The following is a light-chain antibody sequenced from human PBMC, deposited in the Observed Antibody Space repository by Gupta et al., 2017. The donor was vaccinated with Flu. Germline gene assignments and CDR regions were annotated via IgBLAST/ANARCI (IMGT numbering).Light chain of an antibody. J-gene: IGKJ1*01. CDR1: QSVLYSSNNKNY. CDR2: WAC. CDR3: QQYYSTPQT. V-gene: IGKV4-1*01. Sequence: DIVMTQSPDSLAVSLGERAIINCKSSQSVLYSSNNKNYLAWYQQKPGQPPKLVIYWACTRESGVPDRFSGSGSGTDFTLTISSLQAEDVAVYYCQQYYSTPQTFGQGTKVEIK.